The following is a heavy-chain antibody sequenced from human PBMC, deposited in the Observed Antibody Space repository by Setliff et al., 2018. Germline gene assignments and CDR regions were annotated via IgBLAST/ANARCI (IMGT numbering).Heavy chain of an antibody. Sequence: GGSLRLSCAASGFTFISYWMHWVRQDPGKGLVWVSRGNDDGTTEYAASVKGRFTISRDDSKSIAYLQMNGLKTEDTAVYYCTRDTSNYYDSSGYYSGAFDIWGQGTMVTVSS. V-gene: IGHV3-49*04. CDR2: GNDDGTT. J-gene: IGHJ3*02. CDR1: GFTFISYW. CDR3: TRDTSNYYDSSGYYSGAFDI. D-gene: IGHD3-22*01.